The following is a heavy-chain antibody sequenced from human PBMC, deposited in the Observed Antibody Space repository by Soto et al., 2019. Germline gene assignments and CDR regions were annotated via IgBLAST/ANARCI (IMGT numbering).Heavy chain of an antibody. J-gene: IGHJ4*02. CDR2: ISWNGNII. CDR3: AKGGPDAFCGGGRCYFDS. CDR1: GFTFDEYA. V-gene: IGHV3-9*01. D-gene: IGHD2-15*01. Sequence: EVQLVESGGGLVQPGRSLRVSCAASGFTFDEYAMHWVRRVPGKGLEWVSSISWNGNIIGYAGSVKGRFTISRDNAKNSLYLQMNSLRPEDTAFYFCAKGGPDAFCGGGRCYFDSWGQGTLVTVSS.